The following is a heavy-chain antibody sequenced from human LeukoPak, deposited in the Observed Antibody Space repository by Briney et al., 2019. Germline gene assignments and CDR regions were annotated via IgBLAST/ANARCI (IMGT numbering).Heavy chain of an antibody. Sequence: GESLKISCKGSGYSFTSYWIGWVRQMPGKGLEWMGIIYPGDSDTRYSPSFQGQVTISADKSISTAYLQWSSLKASDTAMYYCTTQERYCSGDSCFDYWGQGTLVTVSS. V-gene: IGHV5-51*01. J-gene: IGHJ4*02. D-gene: IGHD2-15*01. CDR2: IYPGDSDT. CDR3: TTQERYCSGDSCFDY. CDR1: GYSFTSYW.